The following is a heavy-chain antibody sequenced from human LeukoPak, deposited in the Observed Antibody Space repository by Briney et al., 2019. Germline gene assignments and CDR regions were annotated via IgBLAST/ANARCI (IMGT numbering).Heavy chain of an antibody. D-gene: IGHD3-10*01. CDR1: GGSISSSSYY. CDR3: ARLSTAGGTFDF. V-gene: IGHV4-39*01. Sequence: SETLSLTCTVSGGSISSSSYYWGWIRQPPGKGLEWIGSIYYSGNTYYSPSLKRRVTISVDTSKNQFSLKLSSVTAADTAVYYCARLSTAGGTFDFWGQGTMVTVSS. J-gene: IGHJ3*01. CDR2: IYYSGNT.